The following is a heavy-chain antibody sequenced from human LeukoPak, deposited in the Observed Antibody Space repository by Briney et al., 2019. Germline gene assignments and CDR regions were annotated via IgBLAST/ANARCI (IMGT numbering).Heavy chain of an antibody. CDR3: ARSPYTYSNYPYYFDY. CDR2: IYTSGST. CDR1: GGSISSYY. J-gene: IGHJ4*02. Sequence: PSETLSLTCTVSGGSISSYYWSWIRQPPGKGLEWIGYIYTSGSTNYNPSLKSRVTISVDTSKNQFSLKLSSVTAADTAVYYCARSPYTYSNYPYYFDYWGQGTLVTVSS. V-gene: IGHV4-4*09. D-gene: IGHD4-11*01.